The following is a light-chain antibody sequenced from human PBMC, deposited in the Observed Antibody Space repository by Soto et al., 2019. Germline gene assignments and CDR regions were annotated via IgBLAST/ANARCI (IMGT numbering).Light chain of an antibody. J-gene: IGKJ1*01. Sequence: EIVLTQSPGTLSLSPGEGATLSCRASQSISSTFLAWYQHKPGQAPRVLNYGASRRAAGIPDRFSGSGSGTDFTLTISRLEPEDFAVYYCQQYESSWTFGQGTKVEVK. CDR2: GAS. CDR3: QQYESSWT. V-gene: IGKV3-20*01. CDR1: QSISSTF.